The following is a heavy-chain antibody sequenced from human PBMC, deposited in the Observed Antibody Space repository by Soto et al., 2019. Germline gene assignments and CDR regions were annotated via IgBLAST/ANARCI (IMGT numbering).Heavy chain of an antibody. D-gene: IGHD4-17*01. CDR1: GGSFSGYY. J-gene: IGHJ4*02. CDR3: ARFEYGGRYYFDY. Sequence: SETLSLTCAVYGGSFSGYYWSWIRQPPGKGLEWIGEINHSGSTNYNPSLKSRVTISVDTSKNQFSLKLSSVTAADTAVYYCARFEYGGRYYFDYWGQGTVVTV. V-gene: IGHV4-34*01. CDR2: INHSGST.